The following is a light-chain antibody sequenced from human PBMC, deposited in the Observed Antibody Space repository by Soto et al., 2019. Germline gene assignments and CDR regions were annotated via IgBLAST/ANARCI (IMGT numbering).Light chain of an antibody. J-gene: IGKJ2*01. V-gene: IGKV1-5*03. CDR3: QQYNSYSYT. Sequence: DIQMTQSPSTQSASVGDRVTITCQARQSISSWLAWYQQKPGKAPKLLIYKASSLESGVPSRFSGSGSGTEFTLTISSLQPDDFATYYCQQYNSYSYTFGQGTKLEIK. CDR2: KAS. CDR1: QSISSW.